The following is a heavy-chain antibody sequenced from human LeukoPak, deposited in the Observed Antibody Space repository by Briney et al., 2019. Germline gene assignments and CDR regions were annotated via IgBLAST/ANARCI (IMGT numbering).Heavy chain of an antibody. Sequence: ASVKVSCKASGYRFTDSWIQWVRQAPGQGLEWMGWINTNTGATVYAQKFQGRVTMTRDTSLTTSYMDLSRLTSDDTAVYYCARGGSLHEFDIWGQGTMVIVSS. CDR1: GYRFTDSW. CDR3: ARGGSLHEFDI. D-gene: IGHD2-21*01. J-gene: IGHJ3*02. CDR2: INTNTGAT. V-gene: IGHV1-2*02.